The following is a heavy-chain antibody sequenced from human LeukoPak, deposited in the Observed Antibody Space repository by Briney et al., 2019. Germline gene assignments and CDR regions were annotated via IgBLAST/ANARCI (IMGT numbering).Heavy chain of an antibody. CDR2: IYYSGST. CDR1: GGSISSGDYY. V-gene: IGHV4-30-4*01. CDR3: ARDLGYCSGGSCYSGPNWFDP. D-gene: IGHD2-15*01. J-gene: IGHJ5*02. Sequence: SQTLSLTCTVSGGSISSGDYYWSWIRQPPGKGLEWIGYIYYSGSTYYNPFLKSRVTISVDTSKNQFSLKLSSVTAADTAVYYCARDLGYCSGGSCYSGPNWFDPWGQGTLVTVSS.